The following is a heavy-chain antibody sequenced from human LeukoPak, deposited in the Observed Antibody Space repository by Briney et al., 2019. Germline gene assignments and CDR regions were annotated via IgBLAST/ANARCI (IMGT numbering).Heavy chain of an antibody. Sequence: GASVKVSCKASGYTFTGYYMHWVRQAPGQGLEWMGWINPNSGGTNYAQKFQGRVTMTRDTSISTAYMELSRLRSDDTAVYYCARDFIVVVPAASSDYWGQGTLVTVSS. V-gene: IGHV1-2*02. CDR1: GYTFTGYY. CDR3: ARDFIVVVPAASSDY. D-gene: IGHD2-2*01. J-gene: IGHJ4*02. CDR2: INPNSGGT.